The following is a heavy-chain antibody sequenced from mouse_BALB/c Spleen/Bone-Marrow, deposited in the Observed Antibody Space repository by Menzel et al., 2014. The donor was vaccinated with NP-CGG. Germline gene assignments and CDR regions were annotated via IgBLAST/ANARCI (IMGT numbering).Heavy chain of an antibody. CDR2: IDTANGNT. J-gene: IGHJ4*01. D-gene: IGHD2-1*01. CDR1: GFNIKDTY. CDR3: ARYGKGLMDY. Sequence: EVQLQQSGAELVKPGASVKLSCTASGFNIKDTYMHWVKQRPEQGLEWIGRIDTANGNTKYDPKFQGKATITADTSYNTAYLELSSLTSEDTAVYYCARYGKGLMDYWGQGTSVTVSS. V-gene: IGHV14-3*02.